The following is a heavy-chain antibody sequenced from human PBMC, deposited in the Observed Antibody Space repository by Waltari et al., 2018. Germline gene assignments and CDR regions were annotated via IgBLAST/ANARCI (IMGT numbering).Heavy chain of an antibody. CDR2: IYTSGLT. V-gene: IGHV4-4*07. D-gene: IGHD6-13*01. CDR3: ARGELYSSSWYRGYYMDV. Sequence: QVQLQESGPGLVKPSETLSLTCTVSGGSISSYYWSWIRQPAGTGLEWIGRIYTSGLTNYNPSLTSRVTMSVDTSKNQFSLKLSSVTAAETAVYYCARGELYSSSWYRGYYMDVWGKGTTVTVSS. J-gene: IGHJ6*03. CDR1: GGSISSYY.